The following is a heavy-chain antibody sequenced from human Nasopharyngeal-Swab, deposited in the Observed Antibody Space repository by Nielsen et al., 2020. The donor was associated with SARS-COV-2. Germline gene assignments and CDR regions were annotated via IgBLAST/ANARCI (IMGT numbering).Heavy chain of an antibody. J-gene: IGHJ6*02. CDR1: GFTFSSYA. CDR2: ISYDGSNK. Sequence: GESLKISCAASGFTFSSYAMHWVRQAPGKGPEWVAVISYDGSNKYYADSVKGRFTISRDNSKNTLYLQMNSLRAEDTAVYYCARDLGRSLYGMDVWGQGTTVTVSS. V-gene: IGHV3-30-3*01. D-gene: IGHD3/OR15-3a*01. CDR3: ARDLGRSLYGMDV.